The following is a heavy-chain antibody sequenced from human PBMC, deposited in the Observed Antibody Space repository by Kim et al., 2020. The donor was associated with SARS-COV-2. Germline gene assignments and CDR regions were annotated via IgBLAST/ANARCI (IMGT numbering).Heavy chain of an antibody. Sequence: SGPTLVKPTQTLTLTCTFSGFSLSTSGVGVGWIRQPPGKALEWLALIYWDDDKRYSPSLKSRLTITKDTSKNQVVLTMTNMDPVDTATYYCAHKNSSSWYGAHYFDYWGQGTLVTVSS. D-gene: IGHD6-13*01. V-gene: IGHV2-5*02. CDR3: AHKNSSSWYGAHYFDY. CDR1: GFSLSTSGVG. J-gene: IGHJ4*02. CDR2: IYWDDDK.